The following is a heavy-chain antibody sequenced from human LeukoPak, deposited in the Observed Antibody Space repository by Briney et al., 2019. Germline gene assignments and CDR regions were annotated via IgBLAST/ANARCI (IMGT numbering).Heavy chain of an antibody. CDR1: GFTFNTFN. CDR3: ARGHYYLLAASYKWTPDY. D-gene: IGHD3-9*01. V-gene: IGHV3-21*01. J-gene: IGHJ4*02. Sequence: PGGSLRLSCAASGFTFNTFNMNWVRQAPGKGLEWVSSITSGGDYIYHADSVKGRFTTSRDNAKNSLSLQLNSLRVEDTAVYYCARGHYYLLAASYKWTPDYWGQGTLVTVSS. CDR2: ITSGGDYI.